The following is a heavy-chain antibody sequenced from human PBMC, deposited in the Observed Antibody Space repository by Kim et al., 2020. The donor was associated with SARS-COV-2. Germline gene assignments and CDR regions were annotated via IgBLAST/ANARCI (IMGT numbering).Heavy chain of an antibody. D-gene: IGHD3-10*01. J-gene: IGHJ6*02. CDR1: GFTFSSYA. CDR3: AKKTYSSGSYGSMDV. V-gene: IGHV3-23*01. Sequence: GGSLRLSCAASGFTFSSYAMNWVRQGPGKGLEWVSTISGSGGSPYYADSVKGRFTISRDNSKNTLYLQMNSLRADDTAVYYCAKKTYSSGSYGSMDVWGQGTTVTVSS. CDR2: ISGSGGSP.